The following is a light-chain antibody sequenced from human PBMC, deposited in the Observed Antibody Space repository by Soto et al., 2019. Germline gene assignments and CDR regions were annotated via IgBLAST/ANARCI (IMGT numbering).Light chain of an antibody. CDR1: QSVSSSY. CDR3: QQYGSSPGT. Sequence: EIVLTQSPGTLSLSPWERATLSCRASQSVSSSYLAWYQQKPGQAPRLLIYGASSRATGIPDRFSGSGSGTDFTLTISRLEPEDFAVYYCQQYGSSPGTFGPGTKVDIK. J-gene: IGKJ3*01. V-gene: IGKV3-20*01. CDR2: GAS.